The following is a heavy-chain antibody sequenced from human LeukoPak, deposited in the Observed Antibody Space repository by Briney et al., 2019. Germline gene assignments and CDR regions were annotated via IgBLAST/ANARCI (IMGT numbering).Heavy chain of an antibody. CDR1: GYTFTSYY. CDR3: ARSSGGYYFDY. CDR2: INPSGGST. Sequence: ASVKVSCKASGYTFTSYYMHWVRQAPGQGLEWMGIINPSGGSTSYARKFQGRVTMTRDTSTSTVYMELSSLRSEDTAVYYCARSSGGYYFDYWGQGTLVTVSS. J-gene: IGHJ4*02. V-gene: IGHV1-46*01. D-gene: IGHD6-19*01.